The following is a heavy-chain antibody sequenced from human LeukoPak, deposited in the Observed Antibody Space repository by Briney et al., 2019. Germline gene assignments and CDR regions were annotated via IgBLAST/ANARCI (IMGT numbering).Heavy chain of an antibody. CDR3: AKVRPRGYSYGGHSYYFDY. V-gene: IGHV1-69*13. J-gene: IGHJ4*02. D-gene: IGHD5-18*01. CDR1: GGTFSSYA. Sequence: ASVKVSCKASGGTFSSYATSWVRQAPGQGLEWMGGIIPIFGTANYAQKFQGRVAITADESTSTAYMELSSLRSEDTAVYYCAKVRPRGYSYGGHSYYFDYWGQGTLVTVSS. CDR2: IIPIFGTA.